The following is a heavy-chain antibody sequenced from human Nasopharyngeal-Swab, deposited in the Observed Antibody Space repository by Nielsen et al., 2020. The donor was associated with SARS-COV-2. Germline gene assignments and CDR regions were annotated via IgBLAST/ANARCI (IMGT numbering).Heavy chain of an antibody. CDR2: IYTSGST. CDR3: ARDSVVVVPAAMGSYYYYYMDV. V-gene: IGHV4-4*07. J-gene: IGHJ6*03. D-gene: IGHD2-2*01. CDR1: GGSIGSYY. Sequence: SETLSLTCTVSGGSIGSYYWSWIRQPAGKGLEWIGRIYTSGSTNYNPSLKSRVTISVDTSKNQFSLKLSSVTAADTAVYYCARDSVVVVPAAMGSYYYYYMDVWGKGTTVTVSS.